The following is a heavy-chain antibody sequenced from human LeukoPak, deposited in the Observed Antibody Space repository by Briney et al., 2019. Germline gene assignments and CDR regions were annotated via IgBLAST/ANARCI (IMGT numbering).Heavy chain of an antibody. CDR3: ARGDEDWLDY. Sequence: GGSLRLSCAASGFTFSSYSMNWVRQAPGKGLEWVSSICSSSSYIYYADSVKGRFTISRDNAKNSLYLQMNSLRAEDRAVYYCARGDEDWLDYWGQGTLVTVSS. V-gene: IGHV3-21*01. D-gene: IGHD5-24*01. J-gene: IGHJ4*02. CDR2: ICSSSSYI. CDR1: GFTFSSYS.